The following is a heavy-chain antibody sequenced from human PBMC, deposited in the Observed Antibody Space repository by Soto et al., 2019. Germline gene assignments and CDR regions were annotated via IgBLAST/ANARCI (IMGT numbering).Heavy chain of an antibody. CDR3: AIGAGQLYYNGLDV. J-gene: IGHJ6*02. Sequence: GGSLSLSCAASGLFFRDYCFSWIRQAPVKGLECVAYISGTGETKYYADSVKGRFTISRDNTKNSLYLQVNSLRAEDAAVYYCAIGAGQLYYNGLDVWGQGTTVTVSS. CDR1: GLFFRDYC. D-gene: IGHD6-13*01. V-gene: IGHV3-11*01. CDR2: ISGTGETK.